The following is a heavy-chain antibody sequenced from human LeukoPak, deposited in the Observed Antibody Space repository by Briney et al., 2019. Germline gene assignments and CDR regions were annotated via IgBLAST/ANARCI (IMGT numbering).Heavy chain of an antibody. CDR2: ISSSSSYI. J-gene: IGHJ4*02. D-gene: IGHD4-23*01. V-gene: IGHV3-21*04. CDR3: AKGSARRWFWYFDY. CDR1: VCTFSSYI. Sequence: GWSLTLSCAASVCTFSSYIMNWVRQPPAKGLEGVSSISSSSSYIYYAESVTGRFTISRDNSKTMLYLQMNSMRAEDTAVYYCAKGSARRWFWYFDYWGQGKLVTVSS.